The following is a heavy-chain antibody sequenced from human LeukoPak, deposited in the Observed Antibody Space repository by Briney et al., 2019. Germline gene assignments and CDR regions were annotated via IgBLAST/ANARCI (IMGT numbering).Heavy chain of an antibody. CDR2: IHNSGST. CDR1: GGSFSGYF. J-gene: IGHJ6*01. CDR3: ARGIDDFWSGPYYYGVDG. D-gene: IGHD3-3*01. Sequence: SETLALSKAVYGGSFSGYFWSWIRPPAGKWLEWNGEIHNSGSTNYNPSLKSRVTISVDPSKNQFSLKLSSVTAADTAGYYCARGIDDFWSGPYYYGVDGGQQAIAVAVS. V-gene: IGHV4-34*01.